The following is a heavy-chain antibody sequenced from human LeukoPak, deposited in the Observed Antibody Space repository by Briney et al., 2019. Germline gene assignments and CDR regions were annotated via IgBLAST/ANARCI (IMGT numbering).Heavy chain of an antibody. D-gene: IGHD3-16*01. CDR1: GGSISSYY. CDR3: ARQPHYWGPFDY. J-gene: IGHJ4*02. V-gene: IGHV4-4*09. CDR2: IYSSGST. Sequence: SETLSLTCTVSGGSISSYYWSWIRQPPGKGLEWIGCIYSSGSTNFNPSLKSRVTISIDTSKNQFSLKLSSVTAADTAVYYCARQPHYWGPFDYWGQGTLDTVSP.